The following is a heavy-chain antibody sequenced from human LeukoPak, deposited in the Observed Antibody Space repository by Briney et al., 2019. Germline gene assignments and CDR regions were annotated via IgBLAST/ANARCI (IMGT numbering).Heavy chain of an antibody. Sequence: GGSLRLSCSASGFTISSYAMHWVRQALGKGLEYVSAISSNGGSTNYADSVKDRFTISRDNSKNTLYLQMSSLRAEDTAVYYCAKAGSGSYYKSRSGMDVWGKGTTVIVSS. CDR2: ISSNGGST. CDR1: GFTISSYA. D-gene: IGHD3-10*01. J-gene: IGHJ6*04. CDR3: AKAGSGSYYKSRSGMDV. V-gene: IGHV3-64D*06.